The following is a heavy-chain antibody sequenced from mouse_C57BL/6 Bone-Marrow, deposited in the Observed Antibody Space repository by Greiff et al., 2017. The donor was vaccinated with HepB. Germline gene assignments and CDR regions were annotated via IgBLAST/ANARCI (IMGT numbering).Heavy chain of an antibody. D-gene: IGHD1-1*01. Sequence: EVMLVDSGGGLVQSGRSLRLSCATSGFTFSDFYMEWVRQAPGKGLEWIAASRNKANDYTTEYSASVKGRFIVSRDTSQSILYLQMNALRAEDTAIYYCARVGVVAHWYFDVWGTGTTVTVSS. V-gene: IGHV7-1*01. CDR2: SRNKANDYTT. CDR3: ARVGVVAHWYFDV. CDR1: GFTFSDFY. J-gene: IGHJ1*03.